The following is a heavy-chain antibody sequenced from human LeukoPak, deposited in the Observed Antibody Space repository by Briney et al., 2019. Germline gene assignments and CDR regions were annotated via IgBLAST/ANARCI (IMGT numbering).Heavy chain of an antibody. Sequence: GGSLRLSCAASGFTFSNYGMHWVRQAPGKGLEWVAFIRFDGTSKYYADSVKGRFTISRDNSKNTLYLQMNSLRAEDTAVYYCARALLGDYYFDYWGQGTLVTVSS. J-gene: IGHJ4*02. D-gene: IGHD4-17*01. V-gene: IGHV3-30*02. CDR2: IRFDGTSK. CDR3: ARALLGDYYFDY. CDR1: GFTFSNYG.